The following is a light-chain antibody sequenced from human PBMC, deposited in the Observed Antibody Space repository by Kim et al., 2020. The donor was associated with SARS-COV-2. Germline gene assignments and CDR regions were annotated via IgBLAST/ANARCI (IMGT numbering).Light chain of an antibody. Sequence: EIVMTQSPATLSVSPGERATLSCRASQSISSNLARYQKKRGQAPRLLIYGASTRATGIPARFSGSGSGTEFTLTISSLQSEDFAVYYCQQYDNWLTFGQGTRLEIK. V-gene: IGKV3-15*01. CDR1: QSISSN. CDR3: QQYDNWLT. J-gene: IGKJ5*01. CDR2: GAS.